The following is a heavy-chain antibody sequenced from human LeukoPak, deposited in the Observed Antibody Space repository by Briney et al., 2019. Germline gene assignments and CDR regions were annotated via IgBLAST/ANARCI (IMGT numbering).Heavy chain of an antibody. Sequence: SETLSLTCTVSGGSISSYYWGWIRQPPGKGLEWIGSIYYSGSTYYNPSLKSRVTISVDTSKNQFSLKLSSVTAADTAVYYCARQGHYGDYPKFDYWGQGTLVTVSS. D-gene: IGHD4-17*01. CDR1: GGSISSYY. J-gene: IGHJ4*02. CDR3: ARQGHYGDYPKFDY. CDR2: IYYSGST. V-gene: IGHV4-39*01.